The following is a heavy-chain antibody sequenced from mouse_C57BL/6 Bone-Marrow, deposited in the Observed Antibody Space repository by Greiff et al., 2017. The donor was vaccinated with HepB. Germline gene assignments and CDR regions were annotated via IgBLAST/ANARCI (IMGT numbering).Heavy chain of an antibody. D-gene: IGHD1-1*01. CDR1: GYTFTSYW. CDR3: ARRGDYGSSPFFDY. Sequence: VQLQQPGAELVMPGASVKLSCKASGYTFTSYWMHWVKQRPGQGLEWIGEIDPSDSYTNYNQKFKGKSTLTVDKSSSTAYMQLSSLTSEDSAVYYCARRGDYGSSPFFDYWGKGTTLTVSS. V-gene: IGHV1-69*01. CDR2: IDPSDSYT. J-gene: IGHJ2*01.